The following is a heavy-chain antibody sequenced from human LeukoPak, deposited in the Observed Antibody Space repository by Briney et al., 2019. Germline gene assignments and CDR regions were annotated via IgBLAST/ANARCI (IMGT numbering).Heavy chain of an antibody. CDR2: IYYSGST. J-gene: IGHJ4*02. D-gene: IGHD3-3*01. V-gene: IGHV4-39*01. CDR1: GGSISSSSYY. CDR3: ARHDTIFGVVIDY. Sequence: SETLSLTCTVSGGSISSSSYYWGWIRQPPGKGLEWIGSIYYSGSTYYNPSLKSRVTISVDTSKNQFSLKLSSVTAADTAVYYCARHDTIFGVVIDYWRQGTLVTVSS.